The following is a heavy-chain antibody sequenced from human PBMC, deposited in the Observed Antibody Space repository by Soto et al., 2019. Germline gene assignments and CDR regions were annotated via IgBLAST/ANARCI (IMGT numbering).Heavy chain of an antibody. D-gene: IGHD3-10*01. CDR2: ISVDSRYI. J-gene: IGHJ4*02. V-gene: IGHV3-21*01. CDR3: VGDDIWFGAH. CDR1: GFSVNSYS. Sequence: GGSLRLSCAASGFSVNSYSLNWVRQAPGKGLEWVSSISVDSRYIYYADSVKGRFTISRDNAKSSLYLQMNSLRAEDTAVYYCVGDDIWFGAHWGQGTLVTASS.